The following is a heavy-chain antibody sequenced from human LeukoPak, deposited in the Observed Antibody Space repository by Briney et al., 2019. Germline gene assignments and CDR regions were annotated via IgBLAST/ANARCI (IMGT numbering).Heavy chain of an antibody. Sequence: GRSLRLSCAASGFSFSNYGMHWVRQTPGKGLEWVASISSHGSDEYYADSVEGRFTISRDNSKKTLHLQMNGLRAEDTAVYYCAKDGVSELIADYWGQGTLVTVSS. V-gene: IGHV3-30*18. CDR3: AKDGVSELIADY. J-gene: IGHJ4*02. CDR1: GFSFSNYG. D-gene: IGHD2/OR15-2a*01. CDR2: ISSHGSDE.